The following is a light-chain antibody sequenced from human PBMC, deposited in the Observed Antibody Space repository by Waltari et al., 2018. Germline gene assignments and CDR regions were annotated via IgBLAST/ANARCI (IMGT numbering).Light chain of an antibody. CDR1: SGHTSNI. Sequence: QLVLTQSPSASASLGASVRLTCTLDSGHTSNIIAWHQQQPEQGPRYLMKVNSDGSHSKGDGSPVRFSGSGAGAERYLTVSNVQSEDGADYYCQTGGHGTWVFGGGTKLTVL. J-gene: IGLJ3*02. V-gene: IGLV4-69*01. CDR3: QTGGHGTWV. CDR2: VNSDGSH.